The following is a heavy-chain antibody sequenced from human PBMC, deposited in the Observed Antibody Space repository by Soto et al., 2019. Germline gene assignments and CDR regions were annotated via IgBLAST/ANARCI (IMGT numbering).Heavy chain of an antibody. Sequence: QVQLQQSGPRLVEPSQTLSLTCAFSGGSISTNSAVWNWIRQSPSRGLEWLGRTYYSSKWYHDYAVSVTGRITINVDTSKNQFSLQLNSVTPEDTAVYYCARLNWREKAFDIWGQGTMVTVSS. J-gene: IGHJ3*02. CDR1: GGSISTNSAV. V-gene: IGHV6-1*01. D-gene: IGHD1-20*01. CDR3: ARLNWREKAFDI. CDR2: TYYSSKWYH.